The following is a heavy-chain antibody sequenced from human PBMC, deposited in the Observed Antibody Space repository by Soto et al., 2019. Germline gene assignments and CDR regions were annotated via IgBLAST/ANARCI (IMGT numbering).Heavy chain of an antibody. CDR1: GYTFSDFG. CDR3: ARDSGNLGKWAYFFDY. D-gene: IGHD2-8*01. V-gene: IGHV1-18*01. CDR2: ISAYNSNT. J-gene: IGHJ4*02. Sequence: QGQLVQSGAEVKKPGASVKVSCKASGYTFSDFGVSWVRQAPGQGLEWMGWISAYNSNTNYAQKVQGRVTMTTDTSTSTAYMEVRNLTSDDTAVYYCARDSGNLGKWAYFFDYWGQGTLVTVSS.